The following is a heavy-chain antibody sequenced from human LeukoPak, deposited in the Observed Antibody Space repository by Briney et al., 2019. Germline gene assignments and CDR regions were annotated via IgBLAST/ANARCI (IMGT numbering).Heavy chain of an antibody. D-gene: IGHD3-22*01. J-gene: IGHJ4*02. CDR1: GFTFGDYY. CDR2: ISSSGSTI. Sequence: PGGSLRLSCAASGFTFGDYYMSWIRQAPGKGLEWVSYISSSGSTIYYADSVKGRFTISRDNAKNSLYLQMNSLRAEDTAVYYCARTITENMIVVVKALPLTFDYWGQGTLVTVSS. CDR3: ARTITENMIVVVKALPLTFDY. V-gene: IGHV3-11*01.